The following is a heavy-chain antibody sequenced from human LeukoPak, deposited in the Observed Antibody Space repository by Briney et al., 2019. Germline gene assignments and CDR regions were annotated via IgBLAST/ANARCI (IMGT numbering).Heavy chain of an antibody. CDR2: IYYSGST. CDR1: GGSISSSSYY. V-gene: IGHV4-39*01. CDR3: ARHHSGYDL. J-gene: IGHJ4*02. Sequence: SETLSLTCTVSGGSISSSSYYWGWIRQPPGKGLEWIGSIYYSGSTYYNPSLKSRVTISVDTSKNQFSLKLSSVTAADTAVYYCARHHSGYDLWGQGTLVTASS. D-gene: IGHD5-12*01.